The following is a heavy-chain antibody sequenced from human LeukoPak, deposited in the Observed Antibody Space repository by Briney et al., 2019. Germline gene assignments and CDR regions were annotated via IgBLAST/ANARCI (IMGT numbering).Heavy chain of an antibody. CDR1: GFTFSSYA. J-gene: IGHJ5*02. CDR3: ARAIGYSYGYAGWFDP. D-gene: IGHD5-18*01. Sequence: GGSLRLSCAASGFTFSSYAMHWVRQASGKGLEWVAVISYDGSNKYYADSVKGRFTISRDNSKNALYLQMNSLRAEDTAVYYCARAIGYSYGYAGWFDPWGQGTLVTVSS. CDR2: ISYDGSNK. V-gene: IGHV3-30-3*01.